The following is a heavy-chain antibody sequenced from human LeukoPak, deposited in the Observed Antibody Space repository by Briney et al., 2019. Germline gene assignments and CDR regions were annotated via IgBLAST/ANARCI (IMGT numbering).Heavy chain of an antibody. V-gene: IGHV3-66*01. Sequence: AGGSLRLSCEGSGFTFSNYWMGWVRQAPGKGLEWVSVIYSGGSTYYADSVKGRFTISRDNSKNTLYLQMNSLRAEDTAVYYCARGRDGYNAYYWGQGTLVTVSS. D-gene: IGHD5-24*01. CDR2: IYSGGST. CDR1: GFTFSNYW. CDR3: ARGRDGYNAYY. J-gene: IGHJ4*02.